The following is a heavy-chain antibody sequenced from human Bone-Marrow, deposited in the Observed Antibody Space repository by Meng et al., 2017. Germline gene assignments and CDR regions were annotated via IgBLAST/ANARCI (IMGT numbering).Heavy chain of an antibody. CDR3: ATRGYSYEFDY. Sequence: GESLKISCAASGFTFSSYWVSWVRQAPGKGLEWVANIKQDGSEKYYVDSVKGRFTISRDNAKNSLYLQMNSLRAEDTAVYYCATRGYSYEFDYWGQGTLVTVSS. J-gene: IGHJ4*02. CDR1: GFTFSSYW. V-gene: IGHV3-7*03. D-gene: IGHD5-18*01. CDR2: IKQDGSEK.